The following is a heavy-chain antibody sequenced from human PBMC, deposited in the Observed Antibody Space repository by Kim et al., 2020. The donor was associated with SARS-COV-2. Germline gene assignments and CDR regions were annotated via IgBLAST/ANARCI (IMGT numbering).Heavy chain of an antibody. CDR1: GFTFSSYG. CDR3: ARDEPIVVVVAATLGYYGMDV. CDR2: IWYDGSNK. J-gene: IGHJ6*02. Sequence: GGSLRLSCAASGFTFSSYGMHWVRQAPGKGLEWVAFIWYDGSNKYYADSVKGRFTISRDNSKNTLYLQMNSLRAEDTAVYFCARDEPIVVVVAATLGYYGMDVWGQGTPVTVSS. V-gene: IGHV3-33*01. D-gene: IGHD2-15*01.